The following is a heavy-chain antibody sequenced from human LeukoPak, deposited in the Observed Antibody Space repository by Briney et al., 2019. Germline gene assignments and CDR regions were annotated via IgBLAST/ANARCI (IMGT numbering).Heavy chain of an antibody. Sequence: ASVKVSCKASGYTFTSYAMNWVRQAPGQGLEWMGWINTNTGNPTYAQGFTGRFVFSLDTSVSTAYLQISSLKAEDTAVYYCAAGIAAAGSYAFDIWGQGTMVTVSS. CDR2: INTNTGNP. CDR3: AAGIAAAGSYAFDI. D-gene: IGHD6-13*01. CDR1: GYTFTSYA. J-gene: IGHJ3*02. V-gene: IGHV7-4-1*02.